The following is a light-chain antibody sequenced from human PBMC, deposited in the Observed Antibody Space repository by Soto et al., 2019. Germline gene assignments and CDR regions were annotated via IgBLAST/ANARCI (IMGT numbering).Light chain of an antibody. J-gene: IGLJ1*01. CDR3: NSHTSSGFRV. Sequence: QSALTQPASVSGSPGQSITISCTGTSSDVGSGNVVSWYQHYPGKAPQLMIYEVSNRPSGVSNRFSGSKSGYTASLTISGLQAEDEADYYCNSHTSSGFRVFGTGTKLTVL. CDR1: SSDVGSGNV. CDR2: EVS. V-gene: IGLV2-14*02.